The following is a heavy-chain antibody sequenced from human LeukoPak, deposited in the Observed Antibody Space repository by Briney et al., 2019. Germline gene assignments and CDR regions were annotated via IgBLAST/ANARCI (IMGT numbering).Heavy chain of an antibody. D-gene: IGHD3-16*02. CDR2: INPNSGGT. J-gene: IGHJ4*02. CDR1: GYTFTGYY. Sequence: ASVKVSRKASGYTFTGYYMHWVRQAPGQGLEWMGWINPNSGGTNYAQKFQGRVTMTRDTSISTACMELSRLRSDDTAVYYCARDYDYVWGSYRYPAPFDYWGQGTLVTVSS. CDR3: ARDYDYVWGSYRYPAPFDY. V-gene: IGHV1-2*02.